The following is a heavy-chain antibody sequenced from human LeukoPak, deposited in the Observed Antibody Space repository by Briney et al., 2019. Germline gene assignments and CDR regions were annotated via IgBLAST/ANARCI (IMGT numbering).Heavy chain of an antibody. V-gene: IGHV1-69*05. CDR3: ARDGYSGGWYYFDY. CDR2: IIPIFGTA. D-gene: IGHD6-19*01. J-gene: IGHJ4*02. CDR1: GGTFSSYA. Sequence: SVRVSCKASGGTFSSYAISWVRPARGQGLEWMGRIIPIFGTANYAQKFQGRVTITTDESTSTAYMELSSLRSEDSAVYYCARDGYSGGWYYFDYWGQGTLVTVSS.